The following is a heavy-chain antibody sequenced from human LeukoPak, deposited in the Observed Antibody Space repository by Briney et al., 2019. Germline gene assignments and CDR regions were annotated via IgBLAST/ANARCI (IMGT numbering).Heavy chain of an antibody. CDR2: INHSGNT. J-gene: IGHJ6*03. D-gene: IGHD5-24*01. V-gene: IGHV4-34*01. CDR3: ASRGGYKFRFTDYYYYYMDV. Sequence: SETLSLTCAVYGGSFSGHYWSWIRQPPGKGLEWVGEINHSGNTNYNPSLKSRVTVSVDTSKNQFSLKLSSVTAADTAVYYCASRGGYKFRFTDYYYYYMDVWGNGTTVTVSS. CDR1: GGSFSGHY.